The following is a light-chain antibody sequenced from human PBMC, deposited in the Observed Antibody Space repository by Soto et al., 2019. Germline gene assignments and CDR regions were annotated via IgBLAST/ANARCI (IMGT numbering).Light chain of an antibody. CDR2: EGS. V-gene: IGLV2-23*01. CDR1: SSDVGSNSL. J-gene: IGLJ3*02. Sequence: QSALTQPASVSGSPGQSIAISCSGTSSDVGSNSLVSWYQQHPGKAPRLMIYEGSQRPSGVSHRFSGSKSGNTASLTISGLQADDEAEYYCAAWDDSLNGWVFGGGTKVTVL. CDR3: AAWDDSLNGWV.